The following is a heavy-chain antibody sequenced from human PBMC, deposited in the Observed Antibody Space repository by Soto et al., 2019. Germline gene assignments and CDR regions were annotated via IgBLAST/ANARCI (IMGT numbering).Heavy chain of an antibody. V-gene: IGHV3-9*01. CDR2: ISWNSGSI. Sequence: EVQLVESGGGSVQPGRSLRLSCVASGFTFESYAMHWVRQVPGKGLEWVSGISWNSGSIGYEDSVKGRFTISRDNAKNSLYLEMNSLRVEDTAVYYCAGNERWGQGTLVTVSS. CDR1: GFTFESYA. J-gene: IGHJ4*02. CDR3: AGNER.